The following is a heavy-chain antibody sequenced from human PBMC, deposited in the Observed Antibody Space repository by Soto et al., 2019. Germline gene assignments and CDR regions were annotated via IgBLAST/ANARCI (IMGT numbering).Heavy chain of an antibody. Sequence: SGPTLVNPKQTLTLTCIFSGFSLSTSGMCVSWIRQPPGKALEWLARIDWDDDKYYSTSLKTRLTISKDTSKNQVVLTMTNMDPVDTATYYCARISRRGYYYDTQDAFDIWGQGTMVTVS. V-gene: IGHV2-70*11. CDR1: GFSLSTSGMC. J-gene: IGHJ3*02. CDR3: ARISRRGYYYDTQDAFDI. CDR2: IDWDDDK. D-gene: IGHD3-22*01.